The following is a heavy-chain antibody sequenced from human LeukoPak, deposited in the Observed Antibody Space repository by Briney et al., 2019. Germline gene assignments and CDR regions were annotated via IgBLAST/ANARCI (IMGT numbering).Heavy chain of an antibody. J-gene: IGHJ4*02. Sequence: PSQTLSLTCAVSGGSISSGGYSWSWIRQPPGKGLEWIGYIYRSGSTYYNPSLKSRVTISVDRSKNQFSLKLSSVTAADTAVYYCARDAAGAIDYWGQGTLVTVSS. CDR3: ARDAAGAIDY. D-gene: IGHD1-26*01. CDR1: GGSISSGGYS. CDR2: IYRSGST. V-gene: IGHV4-30-2*01.